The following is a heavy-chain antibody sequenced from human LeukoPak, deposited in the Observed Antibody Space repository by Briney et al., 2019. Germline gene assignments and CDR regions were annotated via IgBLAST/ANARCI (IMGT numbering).Heavy chain of an antibody. D-gene: IGHD3-10*01. CDR1: GGSFSGYY. V-gene: IGHV4-34*01. CDR3: ARGFYGSGSPNWFDP. J-gene: IGHJ5*02. CDR2: INHSGST. Sequence: SETLSLTCAVYGGSFSGYYWSWIRQPPGKGLEWIGEINHSGSTNYNPSLKSRVTISVDTSKNQFSLKLSSVTAADTAVYYCARGFYGSGSPNWFDPWGQGTLVTVSS.